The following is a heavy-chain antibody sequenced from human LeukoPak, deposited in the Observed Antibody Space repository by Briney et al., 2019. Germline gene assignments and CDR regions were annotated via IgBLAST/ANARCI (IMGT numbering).Heavy chain of an antibody. CDR1: GFTFSSYA. J-gene: IGHJ5*02. V-gene: IGHV3-23*01. Sequence: PGGSLRLSCAASGFTFSSYAMSWVRQAPGKGLEWVSAISGSGGSTYYADSVKGRFTISRDNSKNTLYLQMNSLRAEDTAVHYCAKDHGSGSSNWFDPWGQGTLVTVSS. CDR2: ISGSGGST. D-gene: IGHD3-10*01. CDR3: AKDHGSGSSNWFDP.